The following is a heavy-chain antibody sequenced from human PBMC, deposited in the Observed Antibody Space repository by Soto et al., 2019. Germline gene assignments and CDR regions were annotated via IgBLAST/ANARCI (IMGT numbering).Heavy chain of an antibody. CDR2: IIPIFGTA. CDR1: GGTFSSYA. V-gene: IGHV1-69*12. Sequence: QVQLVQSGAEVKKPGSSVKVSCKASGGTFSSYAISWLRQAPGQGLEWMGGIIPIFGTANYAQKFQGRVTITADESTSTAYMELSSLRSEDTAVYYCASNHRPAGKRYYFDYWGQGTLVTVSS. J-gene: IGHJ4*02. D-gene: IGHD2-2*01. CDR3: ASNHRPAGKRYYFDY.